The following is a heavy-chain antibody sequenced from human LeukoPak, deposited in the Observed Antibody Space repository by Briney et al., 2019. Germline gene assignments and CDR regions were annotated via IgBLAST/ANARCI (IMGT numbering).Heavy chain of an antibody. V-gene: IGHV3-23*01. CDR2: ISGSGDNI. D-gene: IGHD2-21*01. Sequence: GGSLRLSCAASGFTFSSYAMSWVRQAPGKGLEWVSAISGSGDNIYYADSVKGRFTISRDSSKKTLYLQMNILRAEDTAVYYCAKQPYNYYYLDVWGKGTTVTVSS. CDR1: GFTFSSYA. CDR3: AKQPYNYYYLDV. J-gene: IGHJ6*03.